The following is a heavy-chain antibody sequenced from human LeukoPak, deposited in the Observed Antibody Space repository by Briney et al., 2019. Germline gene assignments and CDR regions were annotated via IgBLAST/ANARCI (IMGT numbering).Heavy chain of an antibody. D-gene: IGHD2-15*01. V-gene: IGHV4-34*01. CDR3: ARALYCSGGSCYSGSYYYYMDV. J-gene: IGHJ6*03. CDR1: GGSFSGYY. Sequence: SETLSLTCAVYGGSFSGYYWSWIRQPPGKGLEWIGEINHSGSTNYNPSLKSRVTISVDTSKNQFSLKLSSVTAADTAVYYCARALYCSGGSCYSGSYYYYMDVWGKGTTVTVSS. CDR2: INHSGST.